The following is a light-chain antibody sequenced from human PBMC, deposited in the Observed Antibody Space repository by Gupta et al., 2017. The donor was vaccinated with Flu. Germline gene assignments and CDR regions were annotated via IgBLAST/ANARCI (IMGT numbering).Light chain of an antibody. CDR3: QAWDSSSFV. Sequence: SYELTQPPSVSVSPGQTASITCSGDRLGDKYACWYQQKPGQSPVLVISQNNRRPSGIPERFSGSNSGNTATLTISGTQPMDEADYYCQAWDSSSFVLGTGTKVSVL. J-gene: IGLJ1*01. CDR2: QNN. CDR1: RLGDKY. V-gene: IGLV3-1*01.